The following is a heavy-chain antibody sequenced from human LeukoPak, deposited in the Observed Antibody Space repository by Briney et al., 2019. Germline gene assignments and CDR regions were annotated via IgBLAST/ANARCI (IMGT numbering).Heavy chain of an antibody. CDR1: GGTFSSYA. Sequence: SVKVSCKASGGTFSSYAISWVRQAPGQGLEWMGRIIPILGIANYAQKFQGRVTITADKSTSTAYMELSSLRSEDTAVYYCARAHYDFWSGSMYYFDYWGQGTLVTVSS. J-gene: IGHJ4*02. CDR3: ARAHYDFWSGSMYYFDY. CDR2: IIPILGIA. V-gene: IGHV1-69*04. D-gene: IGHD3-3*01.